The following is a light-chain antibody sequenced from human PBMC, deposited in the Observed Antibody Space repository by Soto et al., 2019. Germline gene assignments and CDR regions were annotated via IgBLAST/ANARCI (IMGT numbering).Light chain of an antibody. CDR1: QSISSW. Sequence: DIQMTQSPSTLSASVGDRVTSTCPASQSISSWLAWYQQKPGKAPKLLIYKASTLKSGVPSRFSGSGSGTEFTLTISSLQPDDFATYYCQHYNSYWGTFGQGTKVDIK. V-gene: IGKV1-5*03. CDR2: KAS. CDR3: QHYNSYWGT. J-gene: IGKJ1*01.